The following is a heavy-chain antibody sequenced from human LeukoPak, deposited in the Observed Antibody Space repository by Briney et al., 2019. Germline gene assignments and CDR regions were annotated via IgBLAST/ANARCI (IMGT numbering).Heavy chain of an antibody. Sequence: SETLSLTCSLSGDSLNGLYWNWIRQPPGKGLEWIGYIYYSGNTNYNPSLKSRVTMSVDTSTNQFSLKLSSVTAADTAVYYCASSKTPWIQLWFFDIWGQGTMVTVSS. CDR2: IYYSGNT. D-gene: IGHD5-18*01. V-gene: IGHV4-59*01. CDR1: GDSLNGLY. J-gene: IGHJ3*02. CDR3: ASSKTPWIQLWFFDI.